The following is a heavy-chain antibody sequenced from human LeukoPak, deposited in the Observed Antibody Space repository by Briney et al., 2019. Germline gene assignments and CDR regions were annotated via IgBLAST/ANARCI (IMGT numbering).Heavy chain of an antibody. D-gene: IGHD6-13*01. CDR1: GFTFSSYG. CDR3: AKTASSSWGFFDY. Sequence: GGSLRLSCAASGFTFSSYGIHWVRQAPGKGLEWVAFIWSDGSIKYYADSVKGRFTISRDNSKNTLYLEINSLRADDTAIYYCAKTASSSWGFFDYWGQGTLVTVSS. V-gene: IGHV3-30*02. J-gene: IGHJ4*02. CDR2: IWSDGSIK.